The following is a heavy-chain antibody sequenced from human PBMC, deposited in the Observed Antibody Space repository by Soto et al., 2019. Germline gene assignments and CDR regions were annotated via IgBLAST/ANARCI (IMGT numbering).Heavy chain of an antibody. CDR2: ISAYNGNT. CDR3: ARAQTQVAPRRTYYYYYYMDV. D-gene: IGHD5-12*01. Sequence: ASVKVSCKASGYTFTSYGISWVRQAPGQGLEWMGWISAYNGNTNYAQKLQGRVTMTTDTSTSTAYMELRSLRSDDTAVYYCARAQTQVAPRRTYYYYYYMDVWGKGTTVTVSS. CDR1: GYTFTSYG. J-gene: IGHJ6*03. V-gene: IGHV1-18*01.